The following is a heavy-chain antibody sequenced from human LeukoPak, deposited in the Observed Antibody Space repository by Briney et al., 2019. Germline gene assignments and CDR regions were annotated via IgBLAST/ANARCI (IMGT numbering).Heavy chain of an antibody. CDR1: GFTFSSYG. D-gene: IGHD2-21*02. CDR3: AKGLVTFDY. CDR2: VSYDGSNK. J-gene: IGHJ4*02. Sequence: GRSLGLSCAASGFTFSSYGMHWVRQAPGKGPEWVAVVSYDGSNKYYADSVKGRFTISRDNSKNTLYLQMNSLRAEDTAVYYCAKGLVTFDYWGQGTLVTVSS. V-gene: IGHV3-30*18.